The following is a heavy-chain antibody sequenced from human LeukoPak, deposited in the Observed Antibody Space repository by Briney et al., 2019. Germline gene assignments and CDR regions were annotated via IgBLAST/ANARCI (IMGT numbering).Heavy chain of an antibody. V-gene: IGHV4-39*02. D-gene: IGHD1-26*01. CDR2: IYYTGST. CDR1: GGSISSSSYY. J-gene: IGHJ4*02. Sequence: SETLSLTCTVSGGSISSSSYYWGWIRQPPGKGLEWIGSIYYTGSTYYNPSLKSRVTISVDTSKNQFSLKLSSVTAADTAVYYCAREWGGATIDYWGQGTLVTVSS. CDR3: AREWGGATIDY.